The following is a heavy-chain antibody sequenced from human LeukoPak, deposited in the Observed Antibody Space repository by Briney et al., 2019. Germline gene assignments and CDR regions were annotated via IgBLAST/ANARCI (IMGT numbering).Heavy chain of an antibody. CDR1: GFIFSSYS. V-gene: IGHV3-21*01. CDR3: LGAFDF. J-gene: IGHJ3*01. CDR2: ISSSSTYI. Sequence: GGSLRLSCAASGFIFSSYSMSWVRQAPGKGLEWVSSISSSSTYIHYADSVKGRFTISRDIAQNSLYLQMNSLRVEDTAVYYCLGAFDFWGQGTMVTVSS.